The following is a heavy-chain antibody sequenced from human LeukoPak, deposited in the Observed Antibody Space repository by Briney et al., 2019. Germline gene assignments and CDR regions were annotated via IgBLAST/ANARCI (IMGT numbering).Heavy chain of an antibody. CDR2: ISSSSSYI. D-gene: IGHD5-12*01. CDR3: ARVIGSSGYDYGY. J-gene: IGHJ4*02. Sequence: GSLRLSCAASGFPFSSYSMNWVRQASGKGLGWVSYISSSSSYIYYADSVKGRFTISRDNANNSLYLQMNSLRAEDTAVYYCARVIGSSGYDYGYWGQGTLVTVSS. CDR1: GFPFSSYS. V-gene: IGHV3-21*01.